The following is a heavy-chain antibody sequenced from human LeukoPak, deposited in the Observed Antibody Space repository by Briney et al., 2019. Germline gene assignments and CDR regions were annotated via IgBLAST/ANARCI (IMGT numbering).Heavy chain of an antibody. V-gene: IGHV3-66*04. CDR1: GFTVSSNY. CDR3: AKRDSSAYYYYDY. CDR2: IYTGGNT. J-gene: IGHJ4*02. D-gene: IGHD3-22*01. Sequence: GGSLRLSCAASGFTVSSNYMNWVRQAPGKGLEWVSMIYTGGNTFYTDSVKGRFTIPRDNSKNTLYLQMNSLRAEDTAVYYCAKRDSSAYYYYDYWGQGTLVTVSS.